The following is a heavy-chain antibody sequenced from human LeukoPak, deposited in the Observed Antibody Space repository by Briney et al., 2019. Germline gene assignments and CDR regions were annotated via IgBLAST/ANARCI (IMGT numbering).Heavy chain of an antibody. J-gene: IGHJ3*02. CDR1: GGSISSYY. CDR2: IYTSGST. V-gene: IGHV4-4*07. D-gene: IGHD3-10*01. Sequence: SETLSLTCTVSGGSISSYYWSWIRQPAGKGLEWIGRIYTSGSTNYNPSLKSRVTMSVDTSKNQFSLKLSSVTAADTAVYYCARDLFYGSGSSDAFDIWGQGTMVTVSS. CDR3: ARDLFYGSGSSDAFDI.